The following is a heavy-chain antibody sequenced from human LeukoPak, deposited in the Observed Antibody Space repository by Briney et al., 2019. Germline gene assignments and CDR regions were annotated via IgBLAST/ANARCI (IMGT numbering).Heavy chain of an antibody. D-gene: IGHD6-19*01. CDR2: ISSNGGST. V-gene: IGHV3-64*01. CDR3: ARASSGWYGY. CDR1: GFTFSSYA. J-gene: IGHJ4*02. Sequence: GGSLRLSCAASGFTFSSYAMHWVRQAPGKGLEYVSAISSNGGSTYYANSVKGRFTISRDNSKNTLYLQMGSLRVEDMAVYYCARASSGWYGYWGQGTLVTVSS.